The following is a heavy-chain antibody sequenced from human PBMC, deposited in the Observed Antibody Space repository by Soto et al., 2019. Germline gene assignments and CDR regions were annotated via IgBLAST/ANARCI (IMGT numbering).Heavy chain of an antibody. J-gene: IGHJ3*01. CDR3: ARGRLCVGAFDV. V-gene: IGHV1-69*12. Sequence: QVQLVQSGAEVKKPGSSVKVSCKASGGTFSSYAISWVRQAPGQGLEWMGGIIPIFGTANYAQKFQGRVTLTADESTSTAYMERSCLRSEVTGVYCCARGRLCVGAFDVWGQGTMVTVSS. CDR1: GGTFSSYA. CDR2: IIPIFGTA.